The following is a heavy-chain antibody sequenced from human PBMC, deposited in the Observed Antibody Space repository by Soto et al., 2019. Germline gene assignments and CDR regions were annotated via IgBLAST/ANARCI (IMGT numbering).Heavy chain of an antibody. CDR1: GFTVSSSY. V-gene: IGHV3-53*01. CDR2: IYSGGTT. Sequence: GGSLRLSCAASGFTVSSSYMSWVRQAPGKGLEWVSLIYSGGTTYYADSVKGRFTISRDNSKNTLNLQMSSLRAEDTAVYYCTKFDFYDSSGYYKYWGQGTLVTVS. D-gene: IGHD3-22*01. J-gene: IGHJ4*02. CDR3: TKFDFYDSSGYYKY.